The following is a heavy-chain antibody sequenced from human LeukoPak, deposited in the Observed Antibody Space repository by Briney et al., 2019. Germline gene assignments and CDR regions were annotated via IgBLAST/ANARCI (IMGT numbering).Heavy chain of an antibody. CDR1: GGSISTYY. J-gene: IGHJ4*02. CDR3: ACSNYYDSSGYFGY. D-gene: IGHD3-22*01. CDR2: IYYSGST. Sequence: SETLSLTCTVSGGSISTYYGNWIRQAPGKGLEWIGYIYYSGSTNYNPSLKSRVTISVDTSENQFSLKLSSVTAADTAVYYCACSNYYDSSGYFGYWGQGTLVTVSS. V-gene: IGHV4-59*01.